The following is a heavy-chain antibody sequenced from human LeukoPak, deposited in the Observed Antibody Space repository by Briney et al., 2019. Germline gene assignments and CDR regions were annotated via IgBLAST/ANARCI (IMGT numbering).Heavy chain of an antibody. J-gene: IGHJ4*02. D-gene: IGHD6-13*01. CDR3: AGCIAAAGTVSVLGSIDY. Sequence: PSETLSLTCTVSGGSISSSSYYWGWIRQPPGKGLEWIGSIYYSGSTYYNPSLKSRVTISVDTSKNQFSLKLSSVTAADTAVYYCAGCIAAAGTVSVLGSIDYWGQGTLVTVSS. V-gene: IGHV4-39*01. CDR2: IYYSGST. CDR1: GGSISSSSYY.